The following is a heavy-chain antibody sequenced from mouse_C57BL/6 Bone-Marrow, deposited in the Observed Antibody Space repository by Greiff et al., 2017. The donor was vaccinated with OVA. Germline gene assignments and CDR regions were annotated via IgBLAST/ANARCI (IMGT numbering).Heavy chain of an antibody. J-gene: IGHJ4*01. CDR2: IDPSDSYT. CDR1: GYTFTSYW. CDR3: ARSRDPKGYYAMDY. Sequence: QVQLQQSGAELVMPGASVKLSCKASGYTFTSYWMHWVKQRPGQGLEWIGEIDPSDSYTNYNQKFKGKSTLTVDKSSSPAYMQLSSLTSEDSAVYYCARSRDPKGYYAMDYWGQGTSVTVSS. D-gene: IGHD3-3*01. V-gene: IGHV1-69*01.